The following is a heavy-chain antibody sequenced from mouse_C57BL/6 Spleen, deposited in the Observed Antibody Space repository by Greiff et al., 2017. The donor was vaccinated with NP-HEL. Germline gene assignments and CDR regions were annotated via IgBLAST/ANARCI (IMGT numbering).Heavy chain of an antibody. J-gene: IGHJ4*01. CDR1: GYTFTDYY. D-gene: IGHD3-3*01. V-gene: IGHV1-26*01. CDR2: INPNNGGT. Sequence: EVQLQQSGPELVKPGASVKISCKASGYTFTDYYMNWVKQSHGKSLEWIGDINPNNGGTSYNQKFKGKATLTVDKSSSTAYMELRSLTSEDSAVYYCAREGGGAMDYGVKEPQSPSPQ. CDR3: AREGGGAMDY.